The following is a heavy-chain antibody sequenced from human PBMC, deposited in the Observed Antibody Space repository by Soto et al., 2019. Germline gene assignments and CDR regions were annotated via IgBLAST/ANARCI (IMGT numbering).Heavy chain of an antibody. Sequence: QVQLQESGPGLVKPSQTLSLTCTVSGGSISSGGYHWSWIRQHPGKGLEWIGYIYYSGSTYYNPSLKSRVTISVDTSKNQFSLKLSSVTAADTAVYYCARDYGGYEPVIDYWGQGTLVTVSS. J-gene: IGHJ4*02. CDR1: GGSISSGGYH. V-gene: IGHV4-31*03. D-gene: IGHD5-12*01. CDR2: IYYSGST. CDR3: ARDYGGYEPVIDY.